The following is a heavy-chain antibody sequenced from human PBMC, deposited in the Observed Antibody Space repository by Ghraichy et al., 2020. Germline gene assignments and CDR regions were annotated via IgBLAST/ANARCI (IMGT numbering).Heavy chain of an antibody. Sequence: GGSLRLSCAASGFTFSSYAMSWVRQAPGKGLEWVSAISGSGGSTYYADSVKGRFTISRDNSKNTLYLQMNSLRAEDTAVYYCAKYPRNIPHCRSTSCYTGLVSFAYWGQGTLVPVSS. CDR2: ISGSGGST. CDR3: AKYPRNIPHCRSTSCYTGLVSFAY. V-gene: IGHV3-23*01. CDR1: GFTFSSYA. D-gene: IGHD2-2*02. J-gene: IGHJ4*01.